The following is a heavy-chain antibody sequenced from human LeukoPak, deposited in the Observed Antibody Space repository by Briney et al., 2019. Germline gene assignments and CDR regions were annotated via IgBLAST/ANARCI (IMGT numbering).Heavy chain of an antibody. J-gene: IGHJ4*02. CDR3: AREEKGSGIAVAGTPDY. CDR1: GGSFSGYY. CDR2: INHSGST. V-gene: IGHV4-34*01. D-gene: IGHD6-19*01. Sequence: PSETLSLTCAVYGGSFSGYYWSWIRQPPGKGLEWIGEINHSGSTNYNPSLKSRVTISVDTSKNQFSLKPSSVTAADTAVDYCAREEKGSGIAVAGTPDYWGQGTLVTVSS.